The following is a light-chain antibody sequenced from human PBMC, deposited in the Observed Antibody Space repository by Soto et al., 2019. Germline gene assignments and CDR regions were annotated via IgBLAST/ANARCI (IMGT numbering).Light chain of an antibody. V-gene: IGLV2-14*01. J-gene: IGLJ1*01. Sequence: QSALTQPASVSGSPGQSITISCTGTSSDVGGYNYVSWYQLHPGKAPKLMVYEVSNRPSGVSNRFSGSKSGNTASLTISGLQAEDEADYYCSSDAGDHNYVFGTGTKVTVL. CDR3: SSDAGDHNYV. CDR2: EVS. CDR1: SSDVGGYNY.